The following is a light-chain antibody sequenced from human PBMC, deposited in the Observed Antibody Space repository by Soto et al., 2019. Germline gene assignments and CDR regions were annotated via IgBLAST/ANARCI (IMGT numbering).Light chain of an antibody. CDR1: QSVSSY. CDR2: DAS. V-gene: IGKV3-11*01. Sequence: EIVLTQSPATLSLSPGERATLSCRASQSVSSYLAWYQQKPGQAPRLLIYDASNRATGIPARFSGSGSGTDFTLTISSLEPEDFAVYYCQRMGPFPFGQGTKVEIK. J-gene: IGKJ1*01. CDR3: QRMGPFP.